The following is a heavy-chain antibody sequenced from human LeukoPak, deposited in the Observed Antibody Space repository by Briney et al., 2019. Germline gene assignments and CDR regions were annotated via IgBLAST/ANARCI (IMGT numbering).Heavy chain of an antibody. V-gene: IGHV3-30-3*01. CDR2: ISYDGSNK. CDR3: AREVASRYWYFDL. CDR1: GFTFSSYA. J-gene: IGHJ2*01. Sequence: GGSLRLSCAASGFTFSSYAMHWVRQAPGKGLEWVAVISYDGSNKYYADSVKGRFTISRDNSKNTLYLRMNSLRAEDTAVYYCAREVASRYWYFDLWGRGILVTVSS.